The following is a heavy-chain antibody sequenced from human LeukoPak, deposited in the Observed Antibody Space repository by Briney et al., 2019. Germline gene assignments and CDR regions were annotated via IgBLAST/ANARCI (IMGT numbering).Heavy chain of an antibody. Sequence: PGGSLRLSCAASGFTFSSYTMKWVRQAPGKGLEWVSSISNSGSYIYYADSVKGRFAISRDNAKNSLYLQMNSLRAEDTAVYYCARRGDYSSSPPFDYWGQGALVTVSS. CDR2: ISNSGSYI. CDR1: GFTFSSYT. V-gene: IGHV3-21*01. J-gene: IGHJ4*02. CDR3: ARRGDYSSSPPFDY. D-gene: IGHD6-6*01.